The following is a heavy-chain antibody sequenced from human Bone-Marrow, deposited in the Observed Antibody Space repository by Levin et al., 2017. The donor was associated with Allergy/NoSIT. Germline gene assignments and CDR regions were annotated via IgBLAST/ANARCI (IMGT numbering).Heavy chain of an antibody. J-gene: IGHJ4*02. D-gene: IGHD3-22*01. CDR2: INTYNGNT. V-gene: IGHV1-18*01. CDR1: GYPFSSYG. Sequence: GASVKVSCKASGYPFSSYGISWVRQAPGQGLEWMGWINTYNGNTKYAQKLQDRVTMTTDTSTNSAYLDLRSLRSDDTAVYYCARDTLVDYYPGSGYYADFDYWGQGTLVTVSS. CDR3: ARDTLVDYYPGSGYYADFDY.